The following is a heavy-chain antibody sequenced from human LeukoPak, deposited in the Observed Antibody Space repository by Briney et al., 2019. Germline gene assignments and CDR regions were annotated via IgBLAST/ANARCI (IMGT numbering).Heavy chain of an antibody. D-gene: IGHD2-15*01. CDR2: IKQDGSEK. V-gene: IGHV3-7*01. J-gene: IGHJ4*02. Sequence: PGGSLRLSCAASGFTFSSYWMTWVRQAPGKGLEWVANIKQDGSEKYVDSVKGRCTISRDNAKNSLYLQMNSLRAEDTAVYYCTRDTGCSGGTCYSFYDYWGQGTLVTVSS. CDR1: GFTFSSYW. CDR3: TRDTGCSGGTCYSFYDY.